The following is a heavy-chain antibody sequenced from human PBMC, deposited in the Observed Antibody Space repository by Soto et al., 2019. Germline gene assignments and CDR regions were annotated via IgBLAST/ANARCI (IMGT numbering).Heavy chain of an antibody. CDR3: AKDAYNGVVRPLYFDF. Sequence: EVQLLESGGGLVQPGGSLRLSCAASGFTFSKHAMTWVRQAPGKGLEWVSAISGSGGRTYYADSVKGRFTISRDNSKNTMFLQMNSLRAEDTALYYCAKDAYNGVVRPLYFDFWGQGVLVTVSS. V-gene: IGHV3-23*01. CDR2: ISGSGGRT. CDR1: GFTFSKHA. J-gene: IGHJ4*02. D-gene: IGHD3-16*01.